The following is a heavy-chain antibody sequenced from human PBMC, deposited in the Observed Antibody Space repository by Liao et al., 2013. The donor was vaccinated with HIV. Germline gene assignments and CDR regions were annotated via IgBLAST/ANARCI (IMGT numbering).Heavy chain of an antibody. CDR3: ARGLIEEVARYWYFDL. CDR2: IYDSRST. V-gene: IGHV4-59*12. CDR1: GDSMSNYY. Sequence: QVQLQESGPGLVKPSETLSLMCNVSGDSMSNYYWSWIRQPPGKGLEWIGYIYDSRSTNYNPSLKSRVTISIDWSNNQFSLDLTSVTAADTAVYFCARGLIEEVARYWYFDLWGRGTLVTVSS. D-gene: IGHD3-16*01. J-gene: IGHJ2*01.